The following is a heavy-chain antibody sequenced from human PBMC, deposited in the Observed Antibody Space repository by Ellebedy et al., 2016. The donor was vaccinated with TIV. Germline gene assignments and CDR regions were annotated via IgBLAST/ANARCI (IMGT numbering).Heavy chain of an antibody. CDR3: AKANGAVTTSTFDY. CDR1: GFTFSSYW. Sequence: GESLKISXAASGFTFSSYWMSWVRQAPGKGLEWVANIKQDGSEKYYVDSVKGRFTISRDNAKNSLYLQMNSLRAEDTAVYYCAKANGAVTTSTFDYWGQGTLVTVSS. CDR2: IKQDGSEK. J-gene: IGHJ4*02. V-gene: IGHV3-7*03. D-gene: IGHD4-17*01.